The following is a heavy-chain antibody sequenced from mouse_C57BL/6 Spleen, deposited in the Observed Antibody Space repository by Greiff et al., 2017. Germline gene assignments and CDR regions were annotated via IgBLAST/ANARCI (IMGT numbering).Heavy chain of an antibody. CDR1: GYTFTDYY. J-gene: IGHJ4*01. D-gene: IGHD2-4*01. CDR2: IYPGSGNT. Sequence: VKLQQSGAELVRPGASVKLSCKASGYTFTDYYINWVKQRPGQGLEWIARIYPGSGNTYYNEKFKGKATLTAEKSSSTAYMQLSSLTSEDSAVYFCARDDSLYYYAMDYWGQGTSVTVSS. CDR3: ARDDSLYYYAMDY. V-gene: IGHV1-76*01.